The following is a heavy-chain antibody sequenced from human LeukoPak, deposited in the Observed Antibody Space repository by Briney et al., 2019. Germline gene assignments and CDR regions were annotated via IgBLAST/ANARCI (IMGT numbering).Heavy chain of an antibody. CDR2: INEDGSTT. CDR1: GFTFSSNW. V-gene: IGHV3-74*01. Sequence: GGSLRLSCAASGFTFSSNWMHWVRQAPGKGLVWVSRINEDGSTTNYADSVKGRFTISRDSSKNTLYLQMNSLRAEDTAVYYCARDSLGMSTLDSWGQGTLVTVSS. J-gene: IGHJ4*02. D-gene: IGHD5/OR15-5a*01. CDR3: ARDSLGMSTLDS.